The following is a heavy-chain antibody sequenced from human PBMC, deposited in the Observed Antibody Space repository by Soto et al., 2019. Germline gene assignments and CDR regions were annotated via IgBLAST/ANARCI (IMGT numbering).Heavy chain of an antibody. CDR2: ISYSGST. D-gene: IGHD6-19*01. CDR1: GGSVSSGSYY. J-gene: IGHJ4*02. V-gene: IGHV4-61*01. CDR3: ARDFAGHWLAEPRHFDY. Sequence: SETLSLTCTVSGGSVSSGSYYWSWIRQPPGKGLEWIGYISYSGSTNYNPSLTSRVTISVDTSKDQFSLKRSSVTAADTAVYYGARDFAGHWLAEPRHFDYWGQGTLVTVSS.